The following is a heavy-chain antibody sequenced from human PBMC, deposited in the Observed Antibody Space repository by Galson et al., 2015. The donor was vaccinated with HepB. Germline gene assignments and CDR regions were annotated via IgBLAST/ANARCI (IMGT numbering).Heavy chain of an antibody. D-gene: IGHD5-18*01. CDR1: GFTFSSYA. CDR2: ISYDGSNK. CDR3: ARAPGYSYGYGGMDV. V-gene: IGHV3-30-3*01. Sequence: SLRLSCAASGFTFSSYAMHWVRQAPGKGLEWVAVISYDGSNKYYADSVKGRFTISRDNSKSTLYLQMNSLRAEDTAVYYCARAPGYSYGYGGMDVWGQGTTVTVSS. J-gene: IGHJ6*02.